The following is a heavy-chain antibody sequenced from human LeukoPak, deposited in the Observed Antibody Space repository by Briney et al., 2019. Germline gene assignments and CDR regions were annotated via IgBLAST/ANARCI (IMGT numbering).Heavy chain of an antibody. CDR2: ISSTSSTM. Sequence: GGSLRLSCAASGFTFSSHNMNWVRQAPGKGLEWVSYISSTSSTMYYADSVKGRFTISRDNAKNSLYLQMNSLRAEDTAVYYCARMSGSRLPGYWGQGTLVTVSS. CDR1: GFTFSSHN. CDR3: ARMSGSRLPGY. V-gene: IGHV3-48*01. D-gene: IGHD3-3*01. J-gene: IGHJ4*02.